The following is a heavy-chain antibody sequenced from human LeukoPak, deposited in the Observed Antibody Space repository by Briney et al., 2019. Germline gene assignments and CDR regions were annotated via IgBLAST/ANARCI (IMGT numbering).Heavy chain of an antibody. CDR3: AKALYVWGSYRNSYYFDY. V-gene: IGHV3-23*01. CDR2: ISGSGGST. Sequence: PGGSLRLSCAASGFTFSSYAMSWVRQAPGKGLEWVSAISGSGGSTYYADSVKGRITISGDNSKTTLYLQMNSLRAEDTAVYYCAKALYVWGSYRNSYYFDYWGQGTLVTVSS. CDR1: GFTFSSYA. J-gene: IGHJ4*02. D-gene: IGHD3-16*02.